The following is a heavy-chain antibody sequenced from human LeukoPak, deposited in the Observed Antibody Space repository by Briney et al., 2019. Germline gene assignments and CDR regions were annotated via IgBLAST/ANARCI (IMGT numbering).Heavy chain of an antibody. CDR1: GYTFTSYG. Sequence: ASVKVSCKASGYTFTSYGISRVRQAPGQGLEWMGWISAYNGNTNYAQKLQGRVTMTTDTSTSTAYMELRSLGSDDTAVYYCARVPILIFSGWYGFDYWGQGTLVTVSS. J-gene: IGHJ4*02. V-gene: IGHV1-18*01. D-gene: IGHD6-19*01. CDR3: ARVPILIFSGWYGFDY. CDR2: ISAYNGNT.